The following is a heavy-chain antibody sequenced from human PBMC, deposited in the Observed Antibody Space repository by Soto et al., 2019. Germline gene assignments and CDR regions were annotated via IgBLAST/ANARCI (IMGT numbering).Heavy chain of an antibody. D-gene: IGHD3-3*01. CDR1: GYAFASYG. CDR2: ISAYNGNT. CDR3: ARVSYDFWSGYYPLYYYSSCLGI. Sequence: ASAKVSWKAPGYAFASYGSSWVRQATGQGLEWMGWISAYNGNTNYAQKLQGRVTMTTDTSTSTAYMELRSLRSDDTAVYYCARVSYDFWSGYYPLYYYSSCLGIRGKATTVTVSS. J-gene: IGHJ6*03. V-gene: IGHV1-18*01.